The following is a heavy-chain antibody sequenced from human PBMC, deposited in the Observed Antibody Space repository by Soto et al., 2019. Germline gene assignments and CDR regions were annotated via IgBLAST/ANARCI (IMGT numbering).Heavy chain of an antibody. CDR3: ARDRKWEQLDGAFDI. CDR2: ISAYNGKT. D-gene: IGHD1-26*01. CDR1: GYTFTSYG. V-gene: IGHV1-18*01. J-gene: IGHJ3*02. Sequence: QVQLVQSGAEVKKPGASVKVSCKASGYTFTSYGISWVRQAPGQGLEWMGWISAYNGKTKYVQKLQGRVTMTTDTSTSTAYMELRSLRSDDTAVYYCARDRKWEQLDGAFDIWGQGTMVTVSS.